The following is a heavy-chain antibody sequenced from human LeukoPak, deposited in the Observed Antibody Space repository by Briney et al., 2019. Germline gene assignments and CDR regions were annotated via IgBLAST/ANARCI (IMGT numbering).Heavy chain of an antibody. CDR3: ARSPAHIDSSGYEFDY. D-gene: IGHD3-22*01. CDR1: GYSFTNYW. CDR2: IYPGDSDT. V-gene: IGHV5-51*01. J-gene: IGHJ4*02. Sequence: GESLKISCKGSGYSFTNYWIGWVRQMPGKGLEWMGIIYPGDSDTRYSPSFQGQVTISADKSISTAYLQWSSLKASDTAMYYCARSPAHIDSSGYEFDYWGQGTLVTVSS.